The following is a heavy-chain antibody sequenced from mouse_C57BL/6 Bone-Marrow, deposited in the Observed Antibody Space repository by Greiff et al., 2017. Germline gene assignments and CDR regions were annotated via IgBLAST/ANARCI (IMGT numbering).Heavy chain of an antibody. CDR2: ISNGGGST. Sequence: EVQVVESGGGLVQPGGSLKLSCAASGFTFSDYYMYWVRQTPEKRLEWVAYISNGGGSTYYPDTVKGRFTISRDNAKNTLYLQMSRLKSEDTAMYYCASRGGLRQGYYYAMDYWGQGTSVTVSS. CDR1: GFTFSDYY. CDR3: ASRGGLRQGYYYAMDY. J-gene: IGHJ4*01. V-gene: IGHV5-12*01. D-gene: IGHD2-4*01.